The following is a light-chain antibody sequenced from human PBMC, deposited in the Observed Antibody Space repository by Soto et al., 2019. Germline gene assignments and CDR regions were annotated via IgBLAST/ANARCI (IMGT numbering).Light chain of an antibody. V-gene: IGKV1-39*01. CDR1: QSISTY. J-gene: IGKJ5*01. CDR3: QQYNTYST. CDR2: AAS. Sequence: DIQMTQSPSSLSASVGDRVTITCRASQSISTYLNWYQKKLGKAPKLLIYAASSLQSGVPSRFSGSGSGTDFTLTISSLQPEDFATYFCQQYNTYSTFGQGTRLEIK.